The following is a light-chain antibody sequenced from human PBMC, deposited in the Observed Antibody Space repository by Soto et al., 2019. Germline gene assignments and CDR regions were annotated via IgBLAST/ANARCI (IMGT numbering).Light chain of an antibody. CDR3: QQGSDWPLT. J-gene: IGKJ4*01. CDR1: QSVSNS. V-gene: IGKV3-11*01. CDR2: GIS. Sequence: EMVLTQSPATLSLSPGERVTLSCRASQSVSNSLVWYQQKAGQAPRLLLYGISYRATGVPARFSGSGSGTDFTLSISSLEPEDFAIYYCQQGSDWPLTFGGGTKVEVK.